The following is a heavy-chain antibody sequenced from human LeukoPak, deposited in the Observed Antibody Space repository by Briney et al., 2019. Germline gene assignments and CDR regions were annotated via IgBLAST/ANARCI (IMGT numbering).Heavy chain of an antibody. CDR2: MNPNSGNT. CDR1: GYTFTGYY. J-gene: IGHJ6*03. CDR3: ARYGIAAAGKGAYYYYYYMDV. D-gene: IGHD6-13*01. Sequence: GASVKVSCKASGYTFTGYYMHWVRQAPGQGLEWMGWMNPNSGNTGYAQKFQGRVTITRNTSISTAYMELSSLRSEDTAVYYCARYGIAAAGKGAYYYYYYMDVWGKGTTVTVSS. V-gene: IGHV1-8*03.